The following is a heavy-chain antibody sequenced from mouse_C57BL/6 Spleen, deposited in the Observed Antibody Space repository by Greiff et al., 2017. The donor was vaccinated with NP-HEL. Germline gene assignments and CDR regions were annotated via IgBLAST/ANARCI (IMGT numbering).Heavy chain of an antibody. V-gene: IGHV1-82*01. D-gene: IGHD3-2*02. CDR3: AREGSSGYWYFEV. J-gene: IGHJ1*03. CDR2: IYPGDGDT. CDR1: GYAFSSSW. Sequence: QVQLQQSGPELVKPGASVKISCKASGYAFSSSWMNWVKQRPGKGLEWLGRIYPGDGDTNYNGKFKGKATLTADKSSSTAYMQLSSLTSEDSAVYFCAREGSSGYWYFEVWGTGTTVTVSS.